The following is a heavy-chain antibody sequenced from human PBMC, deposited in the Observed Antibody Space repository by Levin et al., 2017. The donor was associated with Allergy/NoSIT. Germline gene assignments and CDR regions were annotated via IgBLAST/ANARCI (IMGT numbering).Heavy chain of an antibody. CDR1: GFTFSSYG. J-gene: IGHJ6*02. CDR3: ARSNGVDYGMDV. CDR2: IWYDGSNK. V-gene: IGHV3-33*01. Sequence: AGGSLRLSCAASGFTFSSYGMHWVRQAPGKGLEWVAVIWYDGSNKYYADSVKGRFTISRDNSKNTLYLQMNSLRAEDTAVYYCARSNGVDYGMDVWGQGTTVTVSS.